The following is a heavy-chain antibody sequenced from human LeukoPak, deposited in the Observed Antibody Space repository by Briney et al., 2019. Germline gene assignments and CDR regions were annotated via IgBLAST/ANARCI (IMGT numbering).Heavy chain of an antibody. D-gene: IGHD6-19*01. V-gene: IGHV1-2*02. Sequence: ASVKVSCKASGYTFTDYYLHWVRQAPGQGLEWMGWIHPNSGGTNYAQKFQGRVAMTRDTSISTAYMVLSSLRSDDTAVYYCARLAAVPGWGQGTLVTVSS. J-gene: IGHJ1*01. CDR3: ARLAAVPG. CDR1: GYTFTDYY. CDR2: IHPNSGGT.